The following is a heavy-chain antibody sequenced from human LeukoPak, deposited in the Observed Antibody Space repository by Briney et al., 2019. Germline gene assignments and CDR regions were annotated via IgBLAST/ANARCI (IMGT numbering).Heavy chain of an antibody. Sequence: ASVKVSCKASGYTFTSYAMNWVRQAPGQGLEWMGWINTNTGNPTYVQGFIGRFVFSLDTSVSTAYLQISSLKAEDTAVYYCARDLRGNDYVWGSYPLLDPWGQGTLVTVSS. J-gene: IGHJ5*02. CDR2: INTNTGNP. V-gene: IGHV7-4-1*02. D-gene: IGHD3-16*02. CDR1: GYTFTSYA. CDR3: ARDLRGNDYVWGSYPLLDP.